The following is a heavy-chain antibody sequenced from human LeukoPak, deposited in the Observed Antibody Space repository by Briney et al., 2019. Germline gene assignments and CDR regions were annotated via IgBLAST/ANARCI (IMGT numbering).Heavy chain of an antibody. V-gene: IGHV3-30*18. Sequence: PGGSLRLSCAASGFSFSSYGMHWVRQAPGKGLEWVAVISYDGTNKDYADSVKGRFTISRDNSKNTLFLQMNSLRTEDTAVYYCAKDRGWNTAFDHWGQGTLVTVS. CDR1: GFSFSSYG. D-gene: IGHD1/OR15-1a*01. CDR3: AKDRGWNTAFDH. J-gene: IGHJ4*02. CDR2: ISYDGTNK.